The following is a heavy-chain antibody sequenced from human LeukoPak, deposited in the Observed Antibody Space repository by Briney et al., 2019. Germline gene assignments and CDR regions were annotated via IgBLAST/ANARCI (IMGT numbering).Heavy chain of an antibody. CDR2: IYYSGST. V-gene: IGHV4-61*05. Sequence: SETLSLTCTVSGGSISSSSYYWGWIRQPPGKGLEWIGYIYYSGSTNYNPSLKSRVTISVDTSKNQFSLKLSSVTAADTAVYYCARHVPSPYYDILTGGFDYWGQGTLVTVSS. D-gene: IGHD3-9*01. CDR3: ARHVPSPYYDILTGGFDY. J-gene: IGHJ4*02. CDR1: GGSISSSSYY.